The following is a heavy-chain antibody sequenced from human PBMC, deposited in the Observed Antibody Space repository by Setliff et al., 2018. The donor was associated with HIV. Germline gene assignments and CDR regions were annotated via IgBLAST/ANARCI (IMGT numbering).Heavy chain of an antibody. V-gene: IGHV1-69*10. CDR1: GGTLSTNA. Sequence: SVKVSCRASGGTLSTNAVSRVRQAPGQGLEWMGGIIPLLGKANYAQKFQGRVTITADESTSTVYMELGSLRSADTAVYYCARGGVCTSSSCGGIYYYGMDVRSQGTTVTVSS. CDR2: IIPLLGKA. CDR3: ARGGVCTSSSCGGIYYYGMDV. D-gene: IGHD2-2*01. J-gene: IGHJ6*02.